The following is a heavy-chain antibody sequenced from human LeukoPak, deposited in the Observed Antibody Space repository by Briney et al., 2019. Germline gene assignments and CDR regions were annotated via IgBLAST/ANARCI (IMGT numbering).Heavy chain of an antibody. CDR2: IWDDGSNK. V-gene: IGHV3-33*01. CDR1: GFTFSRYG. CDR3: ASRSPASDY. J-gene: IGHJ4*02. Sequence: PGGSLRLSCTASGFTFSRYGMHWVRQAPGKGLEWVAVIWDDGSNKYYADSVKGRFTTSRDNSKNTLYLEMNSLRVEDTAVYYCASRSPASDYWGQGTLVTVSS. D-gene: IGHD2-2*01.